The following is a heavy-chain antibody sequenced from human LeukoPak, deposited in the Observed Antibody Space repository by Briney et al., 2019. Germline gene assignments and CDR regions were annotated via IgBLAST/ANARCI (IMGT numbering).Heavy chain of an antibody. V-gene: IGHV4-4*07. CDR2: IYTSGST. CDR1: GGSISGYY. D-gene: IGHD3-22*01. Sequence: SETLSLTCTVSGGSISGYYWSWIRQPAGKGLEWIGRIYTSGSTNYNPSLKSRVTISVDKSKNQFSLKLSSVTAADTAVYYCASLNYYDSSGGWFDPWGQGTLVTVSS. CDR3: ASLNYYDSSGGWFDP. J-gene: IGHJ5*02.